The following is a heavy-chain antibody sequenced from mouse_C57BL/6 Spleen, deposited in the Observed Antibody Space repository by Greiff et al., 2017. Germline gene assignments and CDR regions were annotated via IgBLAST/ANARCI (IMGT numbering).Heavy chain of an antibody. CDR3: ARDDYYGLYAMDY. CDR1: GYAFSSSW. D-gene: IGHD1-1*01. J-gene: IGHJ4*01. CDR2: IYPGDGDT. Sequence: QVQLQQSGPELVKPGASVKISCKASGYAFSSSWMNWVKQRPGKGLEWIGRIYPGDGDTNYNGKFKGKATLTADKSSSTAYMQLSSLTSEDSAVYFCARDDYYGLYAMDYWGQGTSVTVSS. V-gene: IGHV1-82*01.